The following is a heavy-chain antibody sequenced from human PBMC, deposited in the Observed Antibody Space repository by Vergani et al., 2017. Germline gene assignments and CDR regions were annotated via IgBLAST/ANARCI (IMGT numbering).Heavy chain of an antibody. CDR3: ARISGGITPYLHY. D-gene: IGHD2-15*01. CDR2: IKRDGTET. V-gene: IGHV3-7*01. CDR1: GFTLGDDY. Sequence: EVHLEESGGGLVQCGGSLRLSCEASGFTLGDDYMAWRRLAPGKGLDWVASIKRDGTETFYVDSVKGRFTISRDNAKTTLYLQMNSLRDEDRGVYYCARISGGITPYLHYWGQGTLVTV. J-gene: IGHJ1*01.